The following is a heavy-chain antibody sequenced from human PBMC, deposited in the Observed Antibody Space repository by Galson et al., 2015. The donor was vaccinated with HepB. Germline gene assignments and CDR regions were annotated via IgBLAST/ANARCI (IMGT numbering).Heavy chain of an antibody. Sequence: SLRLSCAASGFTFSSYAMHWVRQAPGKGLEWVAVISYDGSNKYYADSVKGRFTISRDNSKNTLYLQMNSLRAEDTAVYYCARSGNLEQQVNAFWSGLFDYWGQGTLVTVSS. CDR2: ISYDGSNK. CDR3: ARSGNLEQQVNAFWSGLFDY. V-gene: IGHV3-30-3*01. D-gene: IGHD3-3*01. J-gene: IGHJ4*02. CDR1: GFTFSSYA.